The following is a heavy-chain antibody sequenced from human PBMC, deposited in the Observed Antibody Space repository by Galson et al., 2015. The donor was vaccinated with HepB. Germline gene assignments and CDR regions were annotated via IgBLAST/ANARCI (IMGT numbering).Heavy chain of an antibody. CDR3: ARGDYYGSGNV. Sequence: SLRLSCAASGFTFSSYWMSWVRQAPGKGLEWVANINKDGSEKYYVDSVKGRFTISRDDAKNSLYLQMNSLRAEDTAVYYCARGDYYGSGNVWGQGTTVTVSS. D-gene: IGHD3-10*01. J-gene: IGHJ6*02. V-gene: IGHV3-7*03. CDR1: GFTFSSYW. CDR2: INKDGSEK.